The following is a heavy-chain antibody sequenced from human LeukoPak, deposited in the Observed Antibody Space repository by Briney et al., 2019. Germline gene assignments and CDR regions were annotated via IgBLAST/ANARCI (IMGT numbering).Heavy chain of an antibody. CDR3: ARHGGYGVGGIDY. D-gene: IGHD5-12*01. J-gene: IGHJ4*02. Sequence: PSETLSLTCTVSGGSISSSSYYWGWIRQPPGKGLEWIGSIYYSGSTYYNPSLKSRVTISVDTSKNQFSLKLSSVTAADTAVYYCARHGGYGVGGIDYWGQGTLVTVSS. CDR1: GGSISSSSYY. V-gene: IGHV4-39*07. CDR2: IYYSGST.